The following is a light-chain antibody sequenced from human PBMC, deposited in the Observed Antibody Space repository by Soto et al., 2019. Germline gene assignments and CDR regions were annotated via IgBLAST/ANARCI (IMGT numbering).Light chain of an antibody. CDR2: AAS. CDR1: QGISSY. CDR3: QQLNRYPPYT. Sequence: DIQLTQSPSFLSASVGDRVTITCRASQGISSYLAWYQQKPGKAPKLLIYAASTLQSGVPSRFSVSGSGTEFTLTISSLQPEDFATYYCQQLNRYPPYTFGAGTKVDIK. J-gene: IGKJ3*01. V-gene: IGKV1-9*01.